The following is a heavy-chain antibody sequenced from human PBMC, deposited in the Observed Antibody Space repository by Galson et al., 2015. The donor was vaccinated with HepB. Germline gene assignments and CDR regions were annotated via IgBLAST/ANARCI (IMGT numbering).Heavy chain of an antibody. CDR1: GFTFTSYS. J-gene: IGHJ4*02. CDR3: ARDRYGDYIFDS. V-gene: IGHV3-48*02. CDR2: ISSSSSII. D-gene: IGHD4-17*01. Sequence: CAASGFTFTSYSMNWVRRAPGKGLEWVSYISSSSSIIYYADSVKGRFTISRDNAKNSLYLQMNSLRDEDTAVYYCARDRYGDYIFDSWGQGTLVTVSS.